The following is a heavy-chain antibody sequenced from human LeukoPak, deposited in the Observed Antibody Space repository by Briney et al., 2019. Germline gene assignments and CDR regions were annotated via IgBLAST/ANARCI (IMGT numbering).Heavy chain of an antibody. J-gene: IGHJ6*03. CDR3: ARDPYSGAYGDTYYYYMDV. CDR2: ITTSSSYT. Sequence: GRSLRLSCAASGFTFSSSAMHWVRQAPGKGLEWISSITTSSSYTFYADSVKGRFTISRDNARNSLYLQMNSLTAEDTAVYYCARDPYSGAYGDTYYYYMDVWGKGTTVTISS. CDR1: GFTFSSSA. D-gene: IGHD1-26*01. V-gene: IGHV3-21*01.